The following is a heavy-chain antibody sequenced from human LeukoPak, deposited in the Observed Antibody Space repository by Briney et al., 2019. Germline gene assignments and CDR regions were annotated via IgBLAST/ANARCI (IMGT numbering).Heavy chain of an antibody. Sequence: KPGDSLKISCKASRHTFSNYWIAWVRQMPGKGLEWMGIIYPGDSDTRYSPSFQGQVTISADKSISSAYLQWSSLKASDTAMYYCARHEGYGSEIGTAFDLWGQGTMVTASS. D-gene: IGHD3-10*01. CDR1: RHTFSNYW. CDR3: ARHEGYGSEIGTAFDL. V-gene: IGHV5-51*01. CDR2: IYPGDSDT. J-gene: IGHJ3*01.